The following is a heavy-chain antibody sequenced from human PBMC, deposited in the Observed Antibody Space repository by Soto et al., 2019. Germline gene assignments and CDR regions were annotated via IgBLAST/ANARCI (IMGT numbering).Heavy chain of an antibody. CDR3: ARDRGFCSGDSCFYTWFEP. D-gene: IGHD2-15*01. V-gene: IGHV1-3*01. CDR2: INAGNSNT. J-gene: IGHJ5*02. Sequence: APVKVCSEASGVSFADCSSQWLHQSPGQKLDWMGWINAGNSNTKYSQKFQGRVTIISDTSTSTIHMELSSLRSEDTAGYYCARDRGFCSGDSCFYTWFEPLGQGTLVTVSS. CDR1: GVSFADCS.